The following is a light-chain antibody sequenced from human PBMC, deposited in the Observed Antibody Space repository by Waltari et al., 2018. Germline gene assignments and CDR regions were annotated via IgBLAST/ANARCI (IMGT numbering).Light chain of an antibody. CDR3: QQYYSTPFT. J-gene: IGKJ3*01. V-gene: IGKV4-1*01. Sequence: DIVMTQSPDSLAVSLGERATSNCKSSQSVLYNSKSNNHLGWYQPKPGQPPKLLIYWASTRESGVPDRFSGSGSGTDFTLTISSLQAEDVAVYYCQQYYSTPFTFGPGTKVDIK. CDR1: QSVLYNSKSNNH. CDR2: WAS.